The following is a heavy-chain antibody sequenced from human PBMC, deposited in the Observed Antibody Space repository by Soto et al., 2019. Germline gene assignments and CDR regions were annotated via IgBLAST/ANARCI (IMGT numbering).Heavy chain of an antibody. CDR1: GFTFSSYG. J-gene: IGHJ6*03. D-gene: IGHD2-2*01. CDR2: IWYDGSNK. CDR3: ARDGCSSTSCYYFYMDV. Sequence: GGSLRLSCAASGFTFSSYGMHWVRQAPGKGLEWVAVIWYDGSNKYYADSVRGRFTISRDNSKNTLYLQMNSLRAEDTAVYYCARDGCSSTSCYYFYMDVWGKGTTVTVSS. V-gene: IGHV3-33*01.